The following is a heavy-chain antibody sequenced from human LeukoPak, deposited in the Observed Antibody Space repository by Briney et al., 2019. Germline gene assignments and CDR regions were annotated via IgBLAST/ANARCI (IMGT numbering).Heavy chain of an antibody. D-gene: IGHD3-10*01. J-gene: IGHJ3*02. CDR2: VHTSGTT. V-gene: IGHV4-61*02. Sequence: SETLSLTCTVSGGSISSGNYYWSWIRQPAGKGLEWIGRVHTSGTTTYNPSLKSRVTISVDTSKNQFSLKLSSVTAADTAVYYCARVPPAHLWNAFDIWGQGTMVTVSS. CDR1: GGSISSGNYY. CDR3: ARVPPAHLWNAFDI.